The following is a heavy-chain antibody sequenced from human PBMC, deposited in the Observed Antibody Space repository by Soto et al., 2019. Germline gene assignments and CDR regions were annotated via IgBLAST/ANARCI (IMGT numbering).Heavy chain of an antibody. V-gene: IGHV1-18*01. Sequence: GASVKVSCKASGYTFTSYGISWVRQAPGQGLEWMGWISAYNGNTNYAQKLQGRVTMTTDTSTSTAYMELRSLRSDDTAVYYCARDLIPAAAGYNWFDPWGQGTLVTVSS. CDR3: ARDLIPAAAGYNWFDP. J-gene: IGHJ5*02. D-gene: IGHD6-13*01. CDR2: ISAYNGNT. CDR1: GYTFTSYG.